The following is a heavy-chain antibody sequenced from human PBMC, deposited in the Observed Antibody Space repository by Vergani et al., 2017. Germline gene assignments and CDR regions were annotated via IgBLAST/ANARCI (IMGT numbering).Heavy chain of an antibody. V-gene: IGHV4-59*01. J-gene: IGHJ4*02. CDR1: GGSISSYY. Sequence: QVQLQESGPGPVKPSETLSLTCTASGGSISSYYWSWIRQPPGKGLEWIGYIYYSGSTNYNPSLKSRVTISVDTSKNQFSLKLSSVTGADTAVYYCARDSGGYAIDYWGQGTLVTVSS. CDR2: IYYSGST. D-gene: IGHD3-10*01. CDR3: ARDSGGYAIDY.